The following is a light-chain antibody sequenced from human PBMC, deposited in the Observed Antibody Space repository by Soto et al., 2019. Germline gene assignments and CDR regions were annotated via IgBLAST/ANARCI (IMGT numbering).Light chain of an antibody. CDR1: QSISSW. J-gene: IGKJ5*01. V-gene: IGKV1-33*01. Sequence: DIQMTQSPSILTASVGDRVTITCRASQSISSWLAWYQQKPGKAPKLLLYDASSLETGVPSRFSGSGSGTDFTFTISSLQPEDIATYYCQHYDHLPITFGQGTRLEIK. CDR2: DAS. CDR3: QHYDHLPIT.